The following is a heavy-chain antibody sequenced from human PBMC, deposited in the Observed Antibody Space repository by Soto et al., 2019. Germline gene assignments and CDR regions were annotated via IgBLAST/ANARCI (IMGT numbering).Heavy chain of an antibody. D-gene: IGHD1-1*01. V-gene: IGHV4-4*07. J-gene: IGHJ5*02. CDR2: IYATGTT. CDR1: GASISGFY. CDR3: VRDGTKTLRDWFDP. Sequence: PSETLALTCTVSGASISGFYWSWIRKSAGKGLEWIGRIYATGTTDYNPSLKSRVMMSVDTSKKQFSLKLRSVTAADTAVYYCVRDGTKTLRDWFDPWGQGISVTVSS.